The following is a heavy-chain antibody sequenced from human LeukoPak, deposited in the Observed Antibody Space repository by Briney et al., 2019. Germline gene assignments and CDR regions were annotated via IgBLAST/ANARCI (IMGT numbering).Heavy chain of an antibody. J-gene: IGHJ4*02. CDR3: WREMGLKMVATFGY. V-gene: IGHV3-33*01. Sequence: HAGRSLRLSCAASGFTFSNYCMHCVRQAPGKGLEWVALIWYDGSNKYYADSVQGRFIISRDNSKNTLYLQMNSLRAEDTAVYYCWREMGLKMVATFGYGGEGTLVTVPS. CDR2: IWYDGSNK. CDR1: GFTFSNYC. D-gene: IGHD5-12*01.